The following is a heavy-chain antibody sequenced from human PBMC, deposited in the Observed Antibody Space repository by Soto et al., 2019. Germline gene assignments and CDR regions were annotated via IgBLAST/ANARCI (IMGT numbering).Heavy chain of an antibody. CDR2: ISWNSGSI. CDR1: GFTFYDYA. CDR3: AKDREAVAGRDAFDS. J-gene: IGHJ3*02. V-gene: IGHV3-9*01. D-gene: IGHD6-19*01. Sequence: GGSLRLSCATSGFTFYDYAMHWVRQAPGKGLEWVSGISWNSGSIGYADSVKGRFTISRDNAKNSLYLQMNSLRAEDTALYYCAKDREAVAGRDAFDSWGQGTMVTVSS.